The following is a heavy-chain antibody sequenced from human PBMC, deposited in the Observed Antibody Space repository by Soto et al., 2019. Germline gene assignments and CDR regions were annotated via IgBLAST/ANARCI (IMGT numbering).Heavy chain of an antibody. CDR3: ARAAYAKEGVDY. J-gene: IGHJ4*02. Sequence: QVQLVESGGGVVQPGRSLRLSCAASGITFSTYTMHWVRQAPGKGLEWVAVIWYDGSKKYYVDSVKDRFTISRDNSKNTLYLQMNSLRAEDTAVYYCARAAYAKEGVDYWGQGTLVTVSS. V-gene: IGHV3-33*01. CDR2: IWYDGSKK. D-gene: IGHD4-17*01. CDR1: GITFSTYT.